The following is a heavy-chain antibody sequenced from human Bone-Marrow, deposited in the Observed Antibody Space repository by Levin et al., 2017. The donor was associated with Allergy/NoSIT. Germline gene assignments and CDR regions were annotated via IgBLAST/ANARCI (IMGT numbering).Heavy chain of an antibody. Sequence: GGSLRLSCAASGFTFDDYAMHWVRQAPGKGLEWVAGITWNSGNLGYADSVKGRFTISRDSAKNFLYLQMNSLRAEDTALYYCVKDIGSSGPSKNDALDVWGQGTMVTVSS. J-gene: IGHJ3*01. CDR2: ITWNSGNL. CDR3: VKDIGSSGPSKNDALDV. CDR1: GFTFDDYA. D-gene: IGHD3-22*01. V-gene: IGHV3-9*01.